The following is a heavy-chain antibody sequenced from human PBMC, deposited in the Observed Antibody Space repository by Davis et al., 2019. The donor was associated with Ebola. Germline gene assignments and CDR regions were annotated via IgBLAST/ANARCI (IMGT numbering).Heavy chain of an antibody. CDR3: AKLASGWYGKYYYGMDV. CDR1: GFTFSSYE. D-gene: IGHD6-19*01. CDR2: ISGSGGST. V-gene: IGHV3-23*01. Sequence: GESLKISCAASGFTFSSYEMNWVRQAPGKGLEWVSAISGSGGSTYYADSVKGRFTISRDNSKNTLYLQMNSLRAEDTAVYYCAKLASGWYGKYYYGMDVWGQGTTVTVSS. J-gene: IGHJ6*02.